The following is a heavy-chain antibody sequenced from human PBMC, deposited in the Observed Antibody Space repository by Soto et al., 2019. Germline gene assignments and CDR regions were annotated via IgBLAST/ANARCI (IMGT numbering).Heavy chain of an antibody. V-gene: IGHV3-30*03. CDR3: AIPPEGYGRYYYYGMDV. D-gene: IGHD4-17*01. CDR1: GFTFSSYG. CDR2: ISYDGSNK. Sequence: QVQLVESGGGVVQPGRSLRLSCAASGFTFSSYGMHWVRQAPGKGLEWVAVISYDGSNKYYADSVKGRFTISRDNSKNTLYLQMNSLRAEDTAVYYCAIPPEGYGRYYYYGMDVW. J-gene: IGHJ6*01.